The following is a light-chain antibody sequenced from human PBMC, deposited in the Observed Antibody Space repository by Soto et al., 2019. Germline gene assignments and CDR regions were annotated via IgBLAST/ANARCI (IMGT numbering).Light chain of an antibody. CDR1: SSDVGPYNY. Sequence: QSALTQPASVSGSPGQSITISCTGTSSDVGPYNYVSWYQHHPGKAPKLLIYEVTKRPSGVSNRFSGSKSGNTASLTISGLQAEDEADYYCSSYTTSSTPHVVFGGGTKLTVL. CDR2: EVT. V-gene: IGLV2-14*01. J-gene: IGLJ2*01. CDR3: SSYTTSSTPHVV.